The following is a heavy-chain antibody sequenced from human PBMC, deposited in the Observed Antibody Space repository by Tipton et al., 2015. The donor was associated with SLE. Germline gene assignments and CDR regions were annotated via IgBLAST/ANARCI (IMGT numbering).Heavy chain of an antibody. CDR1: GFTFSSYG. Sequence: SLRLSCAASGFTFSSYGMHWVRQAPGKGLEWVAVISYDGSNKYYADSVKGRFTISRDNSKNTLYLQMNSLRAEDTAVYYCAKGVTHYSSSSPDAFDIWGQGTMVTVSS. V-gene: IGHV3-30*18. J-gene: IGHJ3*02. D-gene: IGHD6-6*01. CDR2: ISYDGSNK. CDR3: AKGVTHYSSSSPDAFDI.